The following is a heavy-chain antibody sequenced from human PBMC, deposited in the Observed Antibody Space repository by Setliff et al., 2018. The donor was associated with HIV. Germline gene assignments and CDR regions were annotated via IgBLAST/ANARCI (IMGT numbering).Heavy chain of an antibody. V-gene: IGHV3-74*01. CDR3: HSGYDTEEQSYFDY. CDR2: VNSDGSSK. Sequence: PGGSLRLSCAASGLTFSSYAMYWVRQAPGKGLVWVSRVNSDGSSKTYADSVKDRFTISRDNAKNTLYLQMNSLRAEDTGVYYCHSGYDTEEQSYFDYWGQGTLVTVSS. D-gene: IGHD5-12*01. J-gene: IGHJ4*02. CDR1: GLTFSSYA.